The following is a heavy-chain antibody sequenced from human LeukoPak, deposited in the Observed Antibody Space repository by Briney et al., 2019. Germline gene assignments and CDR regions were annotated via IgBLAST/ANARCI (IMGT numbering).Heavy chain of an antibody. CDR3: ARVDYGIDY. CDR2: ISGSGSYI. V-gene: IGHV3-21*01. CDR1: GFTFSSYY. Sequence: GGSLRLSCAASGFTFSSYYMNWVRQAPGKGLEWVSSISGSGSYIYYADSVKGRFTISRDNAKNSLFLQMNSLRAEDTAVYYCARVDYGIDYWGQGTLVTVSS. D-gene: IGHD4/OR15-4a*01. J-gene: IGHJ4*02.